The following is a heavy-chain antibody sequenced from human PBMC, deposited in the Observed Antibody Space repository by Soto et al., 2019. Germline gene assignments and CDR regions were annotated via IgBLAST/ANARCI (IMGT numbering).Heavy chain of an antibody. CDR3: ARGLITGSHYSGGWYYFDS. J-gene: IGHJ4*02. Sequence: SETLSLTCTVSGGSISSYYWSWIRQPPGKGLEWIGYIYYSGNTYCNPSLQSRVIISLDTSKNQFSLELSSVTAADTAVYYCARGLITGSHYSGGWYYFDSWGQGTQVTVSS. D-gene: IGHD6-19*01. CDR2: IYYSGNT. V-gene: IGHV4-59*12. CDR1: GGSISSYY.